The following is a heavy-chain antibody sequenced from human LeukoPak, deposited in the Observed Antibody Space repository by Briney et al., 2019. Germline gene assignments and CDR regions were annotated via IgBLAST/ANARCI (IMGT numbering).Heavy chain of an antibody. CDR3: AHRDYDILTGYYKNNWFDP. D-gene: IGHD3-9*01. V-gene: IGHV2-5*02. Sequence: SGPTLVKPTQTLTLTCTFSGFSLSTSRVGVGWIRQPPGKALEWLALIYWDDDKRYSPSLKSRLTITKDTSKNQVVLTMTNMDPVDTATYYCAHRDYDILTGYYKNNWFDPWGQGTLVTVSS. J-gene: IGHJ5*02. CDR2: IYWDDDK. CDR1: GFSLSTSRVG.